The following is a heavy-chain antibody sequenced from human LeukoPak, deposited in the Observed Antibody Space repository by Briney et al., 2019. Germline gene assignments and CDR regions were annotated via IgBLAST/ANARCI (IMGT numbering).Heavy chain of an antibody. Sequence: GSLRLSCAASGFTFSSYSMNWVRQAPGKGLEWIGEINHSGSTNYNPSLKSRVTTSVDTSKNQFSLKLSSVTAADTAVYYCARHKAAAGRGWFDPWGQGTLVTVSS. V-gene: IGHV4-34*01. CDR2: INHSGST. CDR1: GFTFSSYS. D-gene: IGHD6-13*01. CDR3: ARHKAAAGRGWFDP. J-gene: IGHJ5*02.